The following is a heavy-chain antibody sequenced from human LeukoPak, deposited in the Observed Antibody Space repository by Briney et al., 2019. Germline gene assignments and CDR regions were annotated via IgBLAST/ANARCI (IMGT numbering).Heavy chain of an antibody. Sequence: GGSLKISCKASGYTFTNYWIGGGRRVPGKGREGRAIIYPGDANTRYSPSFQGQVTISADKSISTAYLQCSSLKASDTAMYYCARSDYYDSGGYSFRVLDYWGQGSLVTVSS. CDR3: ARSDYYDSGGYSFRVLDY. D-gene: IGHD3-22*01. J-gene: IGHJ4*02. CDR2: IYPGDANT. V-gene: IGHV5-51*01. CDR1: GYTFTNYW.